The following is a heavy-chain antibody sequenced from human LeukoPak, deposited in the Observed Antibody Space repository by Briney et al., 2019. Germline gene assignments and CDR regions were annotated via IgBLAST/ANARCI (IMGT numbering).Heavy chain of an antibody. D-gene: IGHD2-2*02. V-gene: IGHV4-38-2*02. CDR2: IYHSGST. Sequence: SETLSLTCTVSGYSISSGYYWGWIRQPPGKGLEWVGSIYHSGSTYYNPSLKSRVTISVDTSKNQFSLKLSSLTAAETAVYYCARAGYCSSTSCDTGKRFDPWGQGTLVTVSS. CDR3: ARAGYCSSTSCDTGKRFDP. J-gene: IGHJ5*02. CDR1: GYSISSGYY.